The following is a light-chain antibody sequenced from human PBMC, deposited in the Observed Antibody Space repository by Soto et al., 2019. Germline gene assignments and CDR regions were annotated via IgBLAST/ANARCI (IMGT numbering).Light chain of an antibody. CDR1: LSLLITNGYNS. J-gene: IGKJ5*01. CDR3: VQGLQIPPIT. CDR2: LGS. V-gene: IGKV2-28*01. Sequence: DIVMSQSRLSVLVISGGPASVPXRSRLSLLITNGYNSLNWXXQKPXXYPQLLXXLGSKRSSGVPDRFGGSGSVPDFTLNISRVEAEDVGGYYCVQGLQIPPITFGQGNDWRL.